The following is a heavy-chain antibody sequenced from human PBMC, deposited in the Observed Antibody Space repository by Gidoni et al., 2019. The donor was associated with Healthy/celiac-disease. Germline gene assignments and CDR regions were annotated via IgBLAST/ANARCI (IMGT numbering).Heavy chain of an antibody. J-gene: IGHJ5*02. CDR1: GFTLGRYG. CDR3: AREWEPFGPRRGFDP. CDR2: IWYDGSNK. Sequence: QVQLVESGGGVVQPGRSRRLSCAASGFTLGRYGMHWVRQAPGKGLEWVAVIWYDGSNKYYAASVKGRFTISRDNSKNTLYLQMNSLRAEDTAVYYCAREWEPFGPRRGFDPWGQGTLVTVSS. D-gene: IGHD1-26*01. V-gene: IGHV3-33*01.